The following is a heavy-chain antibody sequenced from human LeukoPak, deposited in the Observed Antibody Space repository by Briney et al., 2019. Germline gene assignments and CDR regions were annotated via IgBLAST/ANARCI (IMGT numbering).Heavy chain of an antibody. V-gene: IGHV4-61*08. CDR2: IYYSGST. CDR3: ARVPISTTARGYFDY. CDR1: GGSVISGGCY. D-gene: IGHD4-17*01. J-gene: IGHJ4*02. Sequence: SETLSLTCTVSGGSVISGGCYWSCIWQPPGKGLEWIGYIYYSGSTTYNPSLKSRVTISVDTSKNKFSLKLSSVTAADTDVYYCARVPISTTARGYFDYWGQGTLVTVSS.